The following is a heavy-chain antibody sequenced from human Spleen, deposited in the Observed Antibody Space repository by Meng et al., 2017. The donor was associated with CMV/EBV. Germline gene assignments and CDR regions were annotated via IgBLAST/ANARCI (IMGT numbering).Heavy chain of an antibody. V-gene: IGHV1-18*01. J-gene: IGHJ5*02. CDR1: GTTFTHYG. D-gene: IGHD6-13*01. CDR2: IGAYNDNT. CDR3: ARASGSSSNWFDP. Sequence: KASGTTFTHYGISWVRPAPGQGLEWIGWIGAYNDNTNYAQSLQGRVTMTTDISTRTAYMELRSLRSDDTAVYYCARASGSSSNWFDPWGQGTLVTVSS.